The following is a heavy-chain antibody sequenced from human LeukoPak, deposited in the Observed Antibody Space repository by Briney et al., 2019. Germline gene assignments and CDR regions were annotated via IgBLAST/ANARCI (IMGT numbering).Heavy chain of an antibody. J-gene: IGHJ4*02. D-gene: IGHD5-12*01. CDR1: GDIFSSNSVA. V-gene: IGHV6-1*01. CDR2: TYYRSRWYN. Sequence: SQTLSLTCAISGDIFSSNSVAWVWIRQSPSRGLEWLGRTYYRSRWYNDYAVSVKSRVTINPDTSKNRFSLHLNSVTPEDTAVYYCARLAVATTQGFDYWGQGTLVTVSS. CDR3: ARLAVATTQGFDY.